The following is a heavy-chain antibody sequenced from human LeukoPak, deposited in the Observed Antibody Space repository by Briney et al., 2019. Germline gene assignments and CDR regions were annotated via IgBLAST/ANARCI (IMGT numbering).Heavy chain of an antibody. CDR3: ARGPLNRYCSSTSCYAGARQGYYYYGMDV. D-gene: IGHD2-2*01. CDR2: IYHSGST. J-gene: IGHJ6*04. V-gene: IGHV4-38-2*01. CDR1: GYSISSGYY. Sequence: PSETLSLTCAVSGYSISSGYYWGWIRQPPGKGLEWIGSIYHSGSTYYNPSLKSRVIISVDTSKNQFSLKLSSVTAADTAVYYCARGPLNRYCSSTSCYAGARQGYYYYGMDVWGKGTTVTVSS.